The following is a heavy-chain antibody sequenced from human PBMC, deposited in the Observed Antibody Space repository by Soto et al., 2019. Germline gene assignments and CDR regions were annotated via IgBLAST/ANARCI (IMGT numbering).Heavy chain of an antibody. V-gene: IGHV1-18*01. CDR3: ARVVGALGHWFDP. D-gene: IGHD1-26*01. CDR1: GYTFTSYG. J-gene: IGHJ5*02. Sequence: QVQLVQSGAEVKKPGASVKVSCKASGYTFTSYGLSWVRQAPGQGLEWMGRISAYNYNTSYAQKPQGRVTITTDTSPSTAYMELRSLRSDDTAGYYCARVVGALGHWFDPWGQGTLVTVSS. CDR2: ISAYNYNT.